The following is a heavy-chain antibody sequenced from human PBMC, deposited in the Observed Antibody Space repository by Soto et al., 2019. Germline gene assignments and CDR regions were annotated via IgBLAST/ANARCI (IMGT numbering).Heavy chain of an antibody. CDR3: AKGGSNWLDP. CDR2: ISYSGDT. Sequence: QVQLQESGPGLVKPSETLSLTCTVSGISVTSDTSYWSWMRQPPGKGLEWIGYISYSGDTKYNTSLQSRVTISADTSKNQFSLKLYSVTTADTAVYYCAKGGSNWLDPWGQGALVTVSS. CDR1: GISVTSDTSY. J-gene: IGHJ5*02. V-gene: IGHV4-61*01.